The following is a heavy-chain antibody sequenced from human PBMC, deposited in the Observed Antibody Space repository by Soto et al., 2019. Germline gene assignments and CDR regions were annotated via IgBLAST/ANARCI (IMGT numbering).Heavy chain of an antibody. V-gene: IGHV3-23*01. J-gene: IGHJ4*02. CDR3: ARDRATFDS. Sequence: EVQLLQSGVGLVQPGGSLGLSCGASGFTFISYAMSWVRHVPGKGLEWISSISGSGANTWYAGSVQGRFIISRDNSKSTVSLHMSSLRVEDTAIYYCARDRATFDSWGQGTLVTVSS. CDR2: ISGSGANT. D-gene: IGHD1-26*01. CDR1: GFTFISYA.